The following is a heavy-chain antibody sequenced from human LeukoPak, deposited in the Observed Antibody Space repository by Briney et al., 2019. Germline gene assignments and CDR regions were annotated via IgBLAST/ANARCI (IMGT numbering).Heavy chain of an antibody. CDR1: GFTFDDYA. V-gene: IGHV3-9*01. Sequence: GRSLRLSCAASGFTFDDYAMHWVRQAPGKGLGWVSGISWNSGSIGYADSVKGRFTISRDNAKNSLYLQMNSLRAEDTALYYCAKEWLPNYGMDVWGQGTTVTVSS. CDR3: AKEWLPNYGMDV. CDR2: ISWNSGSI. J-gene: IGHJ6*02. D-gene: IGHD3-22*01.